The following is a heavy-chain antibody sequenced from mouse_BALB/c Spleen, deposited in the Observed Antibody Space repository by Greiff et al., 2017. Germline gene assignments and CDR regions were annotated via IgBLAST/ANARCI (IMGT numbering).Heavy chain of an antibody. CDR3: ARSDYGSSYGYYAMDY. V-gene: IGHV1-55*01. Sequence: VQLQQPGAELVKPGTSVKLSCKASGYNFTSYWINWVKLRPGQGLEWIGDIYPGSGSTNYNEKFKSKATLTVDTSSSTAYMQLSSLASEDSALYYCARSDYGSSYGYYAMDYWGQGTSVTVSS. J-gene: IGHJ4*01. CDR2: IYPGSGST. D-gene: IGHD1-1*01. CDR1: GYNFTSYW.